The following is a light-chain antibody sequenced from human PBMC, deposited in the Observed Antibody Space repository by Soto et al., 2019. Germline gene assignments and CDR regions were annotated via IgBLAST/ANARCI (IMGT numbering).Light chain of an antibody. J-gene: IGLJ2*01. CDR2: STT. V-gene: IGLV7-43*01. CDR1: TGPVTSYYY. CDR3: LLYYGAAVV. Sequence: QSVVTQEPSLTGSPGGTVTLTCASSTGPVTSYYYPNWFQQKPGQAPRALIYSTTKKHSWTPARFSGSRLGGKAALTLSGVQHEDESDYCCLLYYGAAVVFGGGTKLTVL.